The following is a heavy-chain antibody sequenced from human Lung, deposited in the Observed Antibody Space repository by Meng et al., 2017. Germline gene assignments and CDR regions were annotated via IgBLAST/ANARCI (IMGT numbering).Heavy chain of an antibody. Sequence: SLKISCAASGFTFDDYAMHWVRQAPGKGLEWVSGISWNSGSIGYADSVKGRFTISRDNAKNSLYLQMNSLRAEYTALYYCLKADYGGNSDPDAFDIWGQGTMVTVSS. D-gene: IGHD4-23*01. CDR3: LKADYGGNSDPDAFDI. CDR1: GFTFDDYA. CDR2: ISWNSGSI. V-gene: IGHV3-9*01. J-gene: IGHJ3*02.